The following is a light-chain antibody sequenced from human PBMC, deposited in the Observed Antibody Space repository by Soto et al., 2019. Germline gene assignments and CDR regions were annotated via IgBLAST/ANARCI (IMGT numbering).Light chain of an antibody. J-gene: IGKJ4*02. CDR3: QQYDTYLLS. CDR1: QTISPW. V-gene: IGKV1-5*03. Sequence: DVPMPQSPSTLSASVGDRVTITCRASQTISPWLAWYQQKPGQAPKLLIYKASTLQTGVPSRFSGSGSGTEFTLTISSLQPADFATYYCQQYDTYLLSFGGGTKVEIE. CDR2: KAS.